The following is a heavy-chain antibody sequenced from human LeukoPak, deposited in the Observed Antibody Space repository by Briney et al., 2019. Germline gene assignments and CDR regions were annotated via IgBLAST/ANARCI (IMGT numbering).Heavy chain of an antibody. CDR1: GFTVRSNY. D-gene: IGHD2-15*01. CDR3: ASGDYYDY. Sequence: PGGSLRLSCAVSGFTVRSNYMSWVRQAPGKGLEWVSDIYSGGTTYYADSVKGRFTISRDNSENTLFVQMNSLRAEDTAVYYCASGDYYDYWGQGTLVTVSS. V-gene: IGHV3-66*01. J-gene: IGHJ4*02. CDR2: IYSGGTT.